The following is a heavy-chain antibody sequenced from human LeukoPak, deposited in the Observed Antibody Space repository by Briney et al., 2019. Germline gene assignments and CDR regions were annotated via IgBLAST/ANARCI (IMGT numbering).Heavy chain of an antibody. J-gene: IGHJ4*02. CDR1: GYTFTSYG. CDR3: ARAGAIRGSLPLDY. CDR2: ISAYNGNT. D-gene: IGHD3-16*01. V-gene: IGHV1-18*01. Sequence: ASVKVSCKASGYTFTSYGISWVRQAPGQGLEWMGWISAYNGNTNYAQKLQGRVTMTTDTSTSTAYMELRSLRSDDTAAYYCARAGAIRGSLPLDYWGQGTLVTVSS.